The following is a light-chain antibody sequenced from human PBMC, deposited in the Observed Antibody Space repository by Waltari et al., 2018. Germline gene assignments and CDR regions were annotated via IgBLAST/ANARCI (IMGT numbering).Light chain of an antibody. CDR3: GTWDSSLSGAV. J-gene: IGLJ7*01. V-gene: IGLV1-51*02. CDR2: ENT. Sequence: QSVLTQPPSVSAAPGQRVTISCSGGGTNIGKNYVPWYRQFPGTAPKLLIYENTERPSGIPGRFSGSKSGTSATLDITGLQAGDEADYYCGTWDSSLSGAVFGGGTHLTVL. CDR1: GTNIGKNY.